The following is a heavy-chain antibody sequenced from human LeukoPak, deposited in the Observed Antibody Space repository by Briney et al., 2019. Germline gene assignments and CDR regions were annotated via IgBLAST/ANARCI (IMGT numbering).Heavy chain of an antibody. CDR2: ITKKTAI. J-gene: IGHJ5*02. CDR1: GFSVSDYY. D-gene: IGHD3-10*01. Sequence: PGGSLRLSCAASGFSVSDYYMNWIRQSPGKGLEWVSHITKKTAIEYADSVKGRFTISRDNANNLLLLLMDSLRPEDTGVYYCARGTYYSGSGPGNWFDPWGHGTLVTVSS. CDR3: ARGTYYSGSGPGNWFDP. V-gene: IGHV3-11*01.